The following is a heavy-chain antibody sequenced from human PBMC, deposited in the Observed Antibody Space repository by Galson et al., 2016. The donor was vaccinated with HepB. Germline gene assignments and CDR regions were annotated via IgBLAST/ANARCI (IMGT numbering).Heavy chain of an antibody. J-gene: IGHJ6*02. CDR1: GYSFNSYG. D-gene: IGHD3-16*02. V-gene: IGHV7-4-1*02. CDR2: INTNTGNP. CDR3: ARVWRGGVIDTFYYYYYGMDV. Sequence: SVKVSCKASGYSFNSYGLNWVRQAPGQGLEWMGWINTNTGNPTCAQGFTGRFVFSLDSSVSTAYLQISSLKAEDTAAYYCARVWRGGVIDTFYYYYYGMDVWGQGTTATVSS.